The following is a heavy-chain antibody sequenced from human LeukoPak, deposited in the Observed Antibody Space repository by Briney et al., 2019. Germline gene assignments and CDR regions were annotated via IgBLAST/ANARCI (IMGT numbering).Heavy chain of an antibody. Sequence: GGSLRLSCAASGFTFSSYSMNWVRQAPGKGLEWVSYISSSSSTIYYADSVKGRFTISRDNAKNSLYLQMNSLRAEDTAVYYCARGRDGYNLVDAFDIWGQGIMVTVSS. J-gene: IGHJ3*02. CDR3: ARGRDGYNLVDAFDI. D-gene: IGHD5-24*01. V-gene: IGHV3-48*01. CDR1: GFTFSSYS. CDR2: ISSSSSTI.